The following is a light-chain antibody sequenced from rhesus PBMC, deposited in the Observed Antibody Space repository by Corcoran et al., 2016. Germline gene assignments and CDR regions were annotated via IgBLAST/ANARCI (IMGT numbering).Light chain of an antibody. CDR3: QQYNSAPPS. Sequence: DIQMTQSPSSPSASVGDKVTITCQASQSIRSWLAWYQQKPGKAPKPLYYKTSSLESGVPSRFRGSGSGTYFTLTISSLPPEDFATYYGQQYNSAPPSFGLGTKVEIK. CDR1: QSIRSW. CDR2: KTS. V-gene: IGKV1-16*01. J-gene: IGKJ2*01.